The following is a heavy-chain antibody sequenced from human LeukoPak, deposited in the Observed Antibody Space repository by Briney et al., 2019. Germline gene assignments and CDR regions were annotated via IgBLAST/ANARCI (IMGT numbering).Heavy chain of an antibody. D-gene: IGHD4-23*01. CDR2: IYHSGST. CDR1: GYSISSGYY. Sequence: SETLSLTCAASGYSISSGYYWGWIRQPPGKGLEWIGSIYHSGSTYYNPSLKSRVTISVDTSKNQFSLKLSSVPAADTAVYYCARLGGSYTPTYYYYYYMDVWGKGTTVTVSS. J-gene: IGHJ6*03. V-gene: IGHV4-38-2*01. CDR3: ARLGGSYTPTYYYYYYMDV.